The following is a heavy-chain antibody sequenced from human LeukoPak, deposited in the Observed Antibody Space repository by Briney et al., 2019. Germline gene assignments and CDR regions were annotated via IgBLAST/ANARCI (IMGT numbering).Heavy chain of an antibody. Sequence: PGRSLRLSCAASGFTYRNYAMHWVRQAPGKGLEWVAVISSDGSNKYYADSVKGRFTISRDNSKNTLHLQMNSLRAEDAAVYYCARDGRITVLPSRFWSGPKSDHWGQGTLVTVSS. J-gene: IGHJ4*02. V-gene: IGHV3-30-3*01. CDR3: ARDGRITVLPSRFWSGPKSDH. D-gene: IGHD3-3*01. CDR2: ISSDGSNK. CDR1: GFTYRNYA.